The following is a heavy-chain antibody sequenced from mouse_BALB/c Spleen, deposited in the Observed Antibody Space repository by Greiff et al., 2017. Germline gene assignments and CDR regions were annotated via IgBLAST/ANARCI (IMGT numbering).Heavy chain of an antibody. J-gene: IGHJ3*01. CDR2: INPNNGGT. D-gene: IGHD2-14*01. CDR3: ARRYRYAWFAY. CDR1: GYTFTDYN. Sequence: VQLKQSGPELVKPGASVKIPCKASGYTFTDYNMDWVKQSHGKSLEWIGDINPNNGGTIYNQKFKGKATLTVDKSSSTAYMELRSLTSEDTAVYYCARRYRYAWFAYWGQGTLVTVSA. V-gene: IGHV1-18*01.